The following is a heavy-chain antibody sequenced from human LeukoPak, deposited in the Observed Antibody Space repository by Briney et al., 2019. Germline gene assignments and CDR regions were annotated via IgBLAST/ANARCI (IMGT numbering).Heavy chain of an antibody. Sequence: GGSLRLSCAASGFTFTTHAMSWVRQAPGKGLEWVSGISGLGDNTYYVDSVKGRFTTSRDNSKNTLYLQMNSLRAEDTAVYYCARDLSMIVPLSAFDIWGQGTMVTVSS. CDR3: ARDLSMIVPLSAFDI. D-gene: IGHD3-22*01. V-gene: IGHV3-23*01. CDR1: GFTFTTHA. CDR2: ISGLGDNT. J-gene: IGHJ3*02.